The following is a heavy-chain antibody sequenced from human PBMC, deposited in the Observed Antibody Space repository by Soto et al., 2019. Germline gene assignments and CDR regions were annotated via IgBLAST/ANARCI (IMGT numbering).Heavy chain of an antibody. Sequence: GGSLRLSCAASGFTFSSYAMHWVRQAPGKGLEWVAVISYDGSNKYYADSVKGRFTISRDNSKNTLYLQMNSLRAEDTAVYYCVRDRSYGGSSVPWAFDIRPRVSMVAVSS. J-gene: IGHJ3*02. D-gene: IGHD1-26*01. CDR3: VRDRSYGGSSVPWAFDI. CDR1: GFTFSSYA. V-gene: IGHV3-30-3*01. CDR2: ISYDGSNK.